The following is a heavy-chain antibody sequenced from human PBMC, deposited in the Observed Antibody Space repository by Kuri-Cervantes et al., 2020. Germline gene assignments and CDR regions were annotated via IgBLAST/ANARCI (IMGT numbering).Heavy chain of an antibody. J-gene: IGHJ4*02. CDR2: IYYSGST. Sequence: SETLSLTCTVSGGSISSGGYYWSWIRQHPGKGLEWSGYIYYSGSTYNNPSPKRRVTIVVDTSKNKFSLKLSSVTAADTAVYYCARHSRDYGDLFDYWGQGTLVTVSS. CDR3: ARHSRDYGDLFDY. CDR1: GGSISSGGYY. D-gene: IGHD4-17*01. V-gene: IGHV4-31*03.